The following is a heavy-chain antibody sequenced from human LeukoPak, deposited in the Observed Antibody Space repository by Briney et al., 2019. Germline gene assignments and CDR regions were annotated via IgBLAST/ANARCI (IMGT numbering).Heavy chain of an antibody. D-gene: IGHD5-18*01. CDR2: IRSKAYGGTT. CDR1: GFNFGDYA. V-gene: IGHV3-49*03. CDR3: TRARGYSYGYADV. J-gene: IGHJ6*04. Sequence: GRFLRLSCTASGFNFGDYAMSWFRQAPGKGLEWVGFIRSKAYGGTTEYAASVKGRFTISRDDYKSIAYLQMNSLKTEDTAVYYCTRARGYSYGYADVWGKGTTVTVSS.